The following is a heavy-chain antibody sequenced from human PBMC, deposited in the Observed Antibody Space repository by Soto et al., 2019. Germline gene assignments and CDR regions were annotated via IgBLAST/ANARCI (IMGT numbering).Heavy chain of an antibody. J-gene: IGHJ4*02. V-gene: IGHV2-5*02. CDR2: IYWDDDK. CDR3: PHVRKGYNSGWPYY. D-gene: IGHD6-19*01. Sequence: QITLKESGPTLVKPTQTLTLTCTFSGFSLTTSGVGLGWIRQPPGKALEWLALIYWDDDKRYSPSLKTRVTITKDTSKKQVVLTRTNMDPVETGTHYCPHVRKGYNSGWPYYWGQGTLVTVSS. CDR1: GFSLTTSGVG.